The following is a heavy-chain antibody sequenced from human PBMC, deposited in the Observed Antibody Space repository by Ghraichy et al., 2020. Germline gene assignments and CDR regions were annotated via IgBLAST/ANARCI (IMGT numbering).Heavy chain of an antibody. CDR1: GGSLSKTDYY. V-gene: IGHV4-39*01. J-gene: IGHJ4*02. D-gene: IGHD2-21*01. Sequence: SETLSLTCSVSGGSLSKTDYYWAWLRQPPGKGLQWIATIHYDGSSHFTPSLKIRVTVSIDTSKKEFSLKLTSVTAADTALYYCASQYIPTDGPPYFDSWGQGTLVTVSS. CDR3: ASQYIPTDGPPYFDS. CDR2: IHYDGSS.